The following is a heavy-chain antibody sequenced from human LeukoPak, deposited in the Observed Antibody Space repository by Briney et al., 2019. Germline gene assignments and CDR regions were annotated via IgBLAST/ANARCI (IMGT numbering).Heavy chain of an antibody. CDR1: GFTFSSYA. D-gene: IGHD3-16*01. J-gene: IGHJ6*02. Sequence: GGSLRLSCAASGFTFSSYAMSWVRQAPGKGLEWVSAISGGGSTYYADSVKGRFTISRDNSKNALYLQMNSLRAEDTAVYYCARGGGLDVWGQGATVTVSS. V-gene: IGHV3-23*01. CDR3: ARGGGLDV. CDR2: ISGGGST.